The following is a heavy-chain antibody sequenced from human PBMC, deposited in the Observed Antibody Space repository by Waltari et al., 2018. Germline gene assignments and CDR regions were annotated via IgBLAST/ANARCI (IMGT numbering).Heavy chain of an antibody. D-gene: IGHD2-2*01. CDR3: ARLIVPAAMDIDY. Sequence: QVQLVQSGAEVKKPGASVKVSCKACGYTFTGYYMHWVRQAPGQGLEWMGRINPNSGGTNYAQKFQGRVTMTRDTSISTAYMELSRLRSDDTAVYYCARLIVPAAMDIDYWGQGTLVTISS. CDR1: GYTFTGYY. J-gene: IGHJ4*02. V-gene: IGHV1-2*06. CDR2: INPNSGGT.